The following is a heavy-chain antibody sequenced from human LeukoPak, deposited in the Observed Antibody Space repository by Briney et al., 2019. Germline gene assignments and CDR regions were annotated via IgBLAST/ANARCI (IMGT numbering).Heavy chain of an antibody. V-gene: IGHV1-69*05. CDR3: ARDDNYGIFVNVDY. J-gene: IGHJ4*02. Sequence: GASVKVSCKASGGTFSSYAISWVRQAPGQGLEWMGGIIPIFGTANYAQKLQGRVTMTTDTSTSTAYMELRSLRSDDTAVYYCARDDNYGIFVNVDYWGLGTLVTVSS. D-gene: IGHD4-11*01. CDR1: GGTFSSYA. CDR2: IIPIFGTA.